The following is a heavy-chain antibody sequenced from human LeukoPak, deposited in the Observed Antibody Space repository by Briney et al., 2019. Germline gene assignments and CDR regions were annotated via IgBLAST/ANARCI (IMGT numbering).Heavy chain of an antibody. CDR1: GYTFSSYD. CDR2: ISGYNGNT. CDR3: ATHIAANDY. D-gene: IGHD6-25*01. V-gene: IGHV1-18*01. J-gene: IGHJ4*02. Sequence: GASVKVSCKASGYTFSSYDINWVRQAPGQGLEWMGWISGYNGNTNYAQKLQGRATMTTDTSTSTAYMELRSLRSDDTAVYYCATHIAANDYWGQGTLVTVSS.